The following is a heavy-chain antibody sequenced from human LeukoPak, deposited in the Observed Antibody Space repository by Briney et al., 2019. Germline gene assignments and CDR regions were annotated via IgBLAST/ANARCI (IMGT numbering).Heavy chain of an antibody. CDR1: GGSISSGGYS. V-gene: IGHV4-30-2*01. Sequence: SQTLSLTCAVSGGSISSGGYSWSWIRQTPGKGLEWIGNIYHRGRIYYNSSLKSRVTISVDRSKNQLSLKLSSVTAADTAVYYCARGPLGYCSGGSCYPRSFDSWGQGTLVTVTS. J-gene: IGHJ5*01. D-gene: IGHD2-15*01. CDR2: IYHRGRI. CDR3: ARGPLGYCSGGSCYPRSFDS.